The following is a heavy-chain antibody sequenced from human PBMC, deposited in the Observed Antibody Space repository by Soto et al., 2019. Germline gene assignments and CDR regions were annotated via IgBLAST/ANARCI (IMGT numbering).Heavy chain of an antibody. J-gene: IGHJ4*02. CDR1: GYTFTGYY. D-gene: IGHD2-15*01. CDR2: INPNSGGT. Sequence: ASVKVSCKASGYTFTGYYMHWVRQAPGQGLEWMGWINPNSGGTNYAQKFQGWVTMTRDTSISTAYMELSRLRSDDTAVYYCARGYCSGGSCHHFDYWGQGTLVTVSS. V-gene: IGHV1-2*04. CDR3: ARGYCSGGSCHHFDY.